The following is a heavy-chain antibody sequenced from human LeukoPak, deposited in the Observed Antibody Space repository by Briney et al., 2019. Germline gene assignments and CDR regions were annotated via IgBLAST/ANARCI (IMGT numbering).Heavy chain of an antibody. CDR1: GFTSSSYW. CDR3: ARRYSGSSGNFDY. D-gene: IGHD3-10*01. CDR2: IKQDGSEK. V-gene: IGHV3-7*01. Sequence: GGSLRLSCAASGFTSSSYWMSWVRQAPGKGPEWVANIKQDGSEKYYVDSVKGRFTISRDNAKNSLYLQMNSLRAEDTAVYYCARRYSGSSGNFDYWGQGTLVTVSS. J-gene: IGHJ4*02.